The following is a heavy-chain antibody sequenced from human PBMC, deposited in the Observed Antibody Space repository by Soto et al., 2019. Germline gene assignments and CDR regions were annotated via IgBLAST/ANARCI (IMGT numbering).Heavy chain of an antibody. Sequence: QVQLVESGGGVVQPGRSLRLSCAASGFTFSAYGMHWVRQAPGKGLEWVAVISYDGSNKYYADSVKGRFTISRDNSKNTLYVQMSSLRPEDTAVYYCAKGFSYSVIDYWGQGTLVTVSS. J-gene: IGHJ4*02. V-gene: IGHV3-30*18. CDR3: AKGFSYSVIDY. CDR2: ISYDGSNK. CDR1: GFTFSAYG. D-gene: IGHD5-18*01.